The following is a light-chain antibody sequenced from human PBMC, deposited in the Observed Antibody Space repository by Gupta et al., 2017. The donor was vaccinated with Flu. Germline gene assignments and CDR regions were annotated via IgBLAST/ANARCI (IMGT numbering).Light chain of an antibody. J-gene: IGLJ3*02. CDR1: SIGSET. CDR2: DDD. Sequence: SFVLPQPPSASLAPGQTASIACGGDSIGSETVHWYQQKPGQAPVLVLYDDDFRPSGIPERFSGSNSGNTATLTISRVEAGDEADYYCQVWDTSTDHRLFGGGTVLTVL. V-gene: IGLV3-21*02. CDR3: QVWDTSTDHRL.